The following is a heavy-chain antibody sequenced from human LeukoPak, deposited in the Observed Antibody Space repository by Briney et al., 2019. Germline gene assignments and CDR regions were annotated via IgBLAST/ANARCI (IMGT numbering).Heavy chain of an antibody. V-gene: IGHV4-59*01. CDR3: AGDQRRAFDT. Sequence: SETLSLTCTVSGDSISLYYWSWIRQPPGEGPEWVGYIYYSVSTNYNPSLKSRVTISVETPKDQFSLRLTAVAPGDPAVFYWAGDQRRAFDTWGQGTMVTVSS. J-gene: IGHJ3*02. CDR1: GDSISLYY. CDR2: IYYSVST.